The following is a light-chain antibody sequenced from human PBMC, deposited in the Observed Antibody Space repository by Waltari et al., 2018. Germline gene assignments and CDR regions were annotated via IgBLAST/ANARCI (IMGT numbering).Light chain of an antibody. CDR3: QQYYSYPRT. CDR1: HGISSY. J-gene: IGKJ1*01. Sequence: AIRVTQSPSSLSASTGDRVTITCRASHGISSYLAWYQQKQGKAPKLLIYAASTLQSGVPSRVSGSGSGTDFTLTISCLQSDDFATYYCQQYYSYPRTFGQGTKVEIK. CDR2: AAS. V-gene: IGKV1-8*01.